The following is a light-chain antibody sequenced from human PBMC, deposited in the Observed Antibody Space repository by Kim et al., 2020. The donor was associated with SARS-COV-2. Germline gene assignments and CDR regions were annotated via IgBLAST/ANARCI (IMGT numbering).Light chain of an antibody. V-gene: IGKV2-28*01. CDR1: QSLLHSNGYTY. CDR2: LGS. Sequence: DIVVTQSPLSLPVTPGEPASVSCRSNQSLLHSNGYTYLDWYLQKPGQSPQLLIYLGSSRASGVPDRFSGGGSGTDFTLKISRVEGDDVGIYYCMQALQTPYTFGQGTKLEI. J-gene: IGKJ2*01. CDR3: MQALQTPYT.